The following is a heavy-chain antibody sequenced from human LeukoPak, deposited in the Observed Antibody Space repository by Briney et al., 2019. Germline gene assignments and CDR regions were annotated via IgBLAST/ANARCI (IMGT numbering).Heavy chain of an antibody. CDR3: AAGGYSYATPGY. Sequence: SETLSLTCTVSGGSISSSSYCWGWIRQPPGKGLEWIGSIYYSGSTYYNPSLKSRVTISVDTSKNQFSLKLSSVTAADTAVYYCAAGGYSYATPGYWGQGTLVTVSS. CDR1: GGSISSSSYC. CDR2: IYYSGST. D-gene: IGHD5-18*01. J-gene: IGHJ4*02. V-gene: IGHV4-39*07.